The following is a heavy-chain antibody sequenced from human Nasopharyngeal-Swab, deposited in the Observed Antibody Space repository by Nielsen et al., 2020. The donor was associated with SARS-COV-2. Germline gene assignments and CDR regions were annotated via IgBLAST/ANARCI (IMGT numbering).Heavy chain of an antibody. CDR2: INHSGST. Sequence: SKTLSLTCAVYGGSFSGYYWSWIRQPPGKGLEGIGEINHSGSTNYNPSLKSRVTISVDTSKNQFSLKLSSVTAADTAVYYCARGPVDVLLWFGELFHSHGMYVWGQGTTVTVSS. V-gene: IGHV4-34*01. J-gene: IGHJ6*02. CDR3: ARGPVDVLLWFGELFHSHGMYV. CDR1: GGSFSGYY. D-gene: IGHD3-10*01.